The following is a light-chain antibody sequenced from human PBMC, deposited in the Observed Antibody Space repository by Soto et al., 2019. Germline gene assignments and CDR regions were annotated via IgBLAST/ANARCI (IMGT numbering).Light chain of an antibody. CDR1: TSNIGSNY. V-gene: IGLV1-47*01. CDR3: ATWDDSLNGFYV. Sequence: QSVLPQPPSASGTPGQGVTSSCSGSTSNIGSNYVYWYQQLPGTAPKLLIYRNNQRPSGVPDRFSGSKYGTSAYLAISGLRSDDEDDYFCATWDDSLNGFYVFGTGTKVTVL. J-gene: IGLJ1*01. CDR2: RNN.